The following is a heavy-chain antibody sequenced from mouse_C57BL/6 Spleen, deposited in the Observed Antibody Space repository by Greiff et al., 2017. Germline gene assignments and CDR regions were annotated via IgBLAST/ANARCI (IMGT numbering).Heavy chain of an antibody. Sequence: QVHVKQSGAELARPGASVKMSCKASGYTFTSYTMHWVKQRPGQGLEWIGYINPSSGYTKYNQKFKDKATLTADKSSSTAYMQLSSLTSEDSAVYYCARSGFFSRYFDVGGTGTTVTVSS. V-gene: IGHV1-4*01. J-gene: IGHJ1*03. CDR1: GYTFTSYT. CDR3: ARSGFFSRYFDV. CDR2: INPSSGYT. D-gene: IGHD3-2*02.